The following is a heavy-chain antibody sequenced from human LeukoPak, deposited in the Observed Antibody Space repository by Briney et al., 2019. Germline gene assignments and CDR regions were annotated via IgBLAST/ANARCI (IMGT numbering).Heavy chain of an antibody. CDR1: GYTFTSYG. CDR2: ISAYSLNT. CDR3: ARDTAMVWTPNY. J-gene: IGHJ4*02. D-gene: IGHD5-18*01. Sequence: GASVKVSCKASGYTFTSYGISWVRQAPGQGLEWMGWISAYSLNTNYAQNFQGRVTMTTDTSTSTAYMELRSLRSDDTAVFYCARDTAMVWTPNYWGQGTLVTVSS. V-gene: IGHV1-18*01.